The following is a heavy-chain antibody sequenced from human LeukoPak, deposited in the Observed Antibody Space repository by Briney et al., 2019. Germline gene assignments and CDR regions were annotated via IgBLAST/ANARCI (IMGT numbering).Heavy chain of an antibody. CDR3: GKRDSSSEY. CDR2: IRSDGSDK. Sequence: PGGSLRLSCAASGFIFSTYGMHWVRQAPGKGLEWVAFIRSDGSDKSYAGSVMGRFTISRDNSKNTLYLQMNTLRAEDTAVYYCGKRDSSSEYWGQGTLVTVSS. V-gene: IGHV3-30*02. CDR1: GFIFSTYG. J-gene: IGHJ4*02. D-gene: IGHD3-22*01.